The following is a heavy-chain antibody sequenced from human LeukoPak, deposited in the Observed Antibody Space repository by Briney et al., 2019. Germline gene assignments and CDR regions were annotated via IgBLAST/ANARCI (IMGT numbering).Heavy chain of an antibody. V-gene: IGHV1-18*01. D-gene: IGHD2/OR15-2a*01. CDR2: ISAYNGNT. CDR3: ARDEGIVPTQSDY. J-gene: IGHJ4*02. Sequence: ASVKVSCKASGYTFTSYGITWVRQAPGQGLEWMGRISAYNGNTKYVQKFQGRVTMTTDTSTNTAYMELRSLRSDDTAVYYCARDEGIVPTQSDYWGQGTLVTVSS. CDR1: GYTFTSYG.